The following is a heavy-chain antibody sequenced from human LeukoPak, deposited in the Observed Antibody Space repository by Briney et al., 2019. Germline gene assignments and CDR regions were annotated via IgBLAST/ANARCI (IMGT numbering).Heavy chain of an antibody. CDR1: GFTFSSYA. CDR3: AKGTQPRFWSGFFDY. CDR2: ISGRGGST. V-gene: IGHV3-23*01. D-gene: IGHD3-3*01. J-gene: IGHJ4*02. Sequence: GGSLRLSCAASGFTFSSYAMSWVRQAPGKGLEWVLAISGRGGSTYYADSVKGRFTISRDNSKNTLFLQMNSLRAEDTAVYYCAKGTQPRFWSGFFDYWGQGTLVTVSS.